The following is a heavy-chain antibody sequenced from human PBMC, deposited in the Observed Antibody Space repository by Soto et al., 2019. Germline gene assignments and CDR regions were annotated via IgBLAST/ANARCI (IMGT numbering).Heavy chain of an antibody. D-gene: IGHD6-13*01. CDR2: ISWTSGSI. V-gene: IGHV3-9*01. J-gene: IGHJ4*02. Sequence: EVQLVESGGGLVQPGRSLRLSCAASGFTFDDYAMHWVRQAPGKGLEWVSGISWTSGSIGYADSVKGRFTISRDNAKNSLYLQMNSLRAEDTALYYCAKEPPRAGTLDYWGQGTLVTVSS. CDR3: AKEPPRAGTLDY. CDR1: GFTFDDYA.